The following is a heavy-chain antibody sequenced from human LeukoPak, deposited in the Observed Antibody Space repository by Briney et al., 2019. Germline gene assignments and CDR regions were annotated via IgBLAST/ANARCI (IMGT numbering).Heavy chain of an antibody. Sequence: ASVKVSCKASGYTFTGYYMHWVRQAPGQGLEWMGWINPNSGGTNYAQKFQGGVTMTRDTSISTAYMELRRLRSDDTAVYYCARDLLGYCSSTSCYTGAFDIWGQGTMVTVSS. CDR2: INPNSGGT. CDR3: ARDLLGYCSSTSCYTGAFDI. D-gene: IGHD2-2*02. CDR1: GYTFTGYY. J-gene: IGHJ3*02. V-gene: IGHV1-2*02.